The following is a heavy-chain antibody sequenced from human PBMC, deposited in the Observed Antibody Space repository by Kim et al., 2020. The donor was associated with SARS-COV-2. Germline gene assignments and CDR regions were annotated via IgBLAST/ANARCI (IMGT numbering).Heavy chain of an antibody. Sequence: GGSLRLSCAASGFTFSSYAMHWVRQVPGKGLEWVAVIWNDGSTKFYADSVKGRFTISRDSSKDTLYLQMDSLRVEDTAMYYCAREKSSPGDSITWYHFQHWGQGTLVTVSS. CDR1: GFTFSSYA. J-gene: IGHJ1*01. D-gene: IGHD2-2*01. CDR2: IWNDGSTK. V-gene: IGHV3-33*01. CDR3: AREKSSPGDSITWYHFQH.